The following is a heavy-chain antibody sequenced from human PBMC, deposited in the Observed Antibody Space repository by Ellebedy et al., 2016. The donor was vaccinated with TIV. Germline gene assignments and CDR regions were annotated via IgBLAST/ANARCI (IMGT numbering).Heavy chain of an antibody. CDR3: ARRNPSGYDPFLDS. CDR2: INDDGSTT. CDR1: GFTFSTYW. J-gene: IGHJ4*02. V-gene: IGHV3-74*01. Sequence: HTGGSLRLSCAASGFTFSTYWMLWVRQAPGKGLVWISHINDDGSTTTYADSVEGRFTISRDNAKNTLFLQMNSLSAEDTAQYYFARRNPSGYDPFLDSWGQGTLVTVSS. D-gene: IGHD5-12*01.